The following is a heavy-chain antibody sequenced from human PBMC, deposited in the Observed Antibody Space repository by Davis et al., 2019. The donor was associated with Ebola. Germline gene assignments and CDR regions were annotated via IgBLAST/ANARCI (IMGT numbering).Heavy chain of an antibody. Sequence: ASVQVSCKASGYTFTGYYMHWVRQAPGQGLEWMGWINPNSGGTNYAQKFQGRVTMTRDTSISTAYMELSRLRSDDTAVYYCARTKGELLLRRLYYDSSGYYWAFDYWGQGTLVTVSS. CDR3: ARTKGELLLRRLYYDSSGYYWAFDY. D-gene: IGHD3-22*01. CDR1: GYTFTGYY. CDR2: INPNSGGT. V-gene: IGHV1-2*02. J-gene: IGHJ4*02.